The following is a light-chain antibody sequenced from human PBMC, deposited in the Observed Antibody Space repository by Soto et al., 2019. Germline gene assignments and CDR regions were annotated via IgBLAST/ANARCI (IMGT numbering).Light chain of an antibody. CDR2: KAS. V-gene: IGKV1-5*03. J-gene: IGKJ1*01. CDR1: QTISSW. Sequence: DIQMTQSPSTLSGSVGDRVTITCRASQTISSWLAWYQQKPGKAPKLLIYKASTLKSGVPSRFRGSGSGSEFDLTDSNPQPGGFAIYFWQHFNCYSVAFGPRT. CDR3: QHFNCYSVA.